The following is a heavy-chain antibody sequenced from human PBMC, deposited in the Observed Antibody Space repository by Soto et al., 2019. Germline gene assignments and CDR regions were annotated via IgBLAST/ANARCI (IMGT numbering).Heavy chain of an antibody. CDR3: AKDRYGDYGGIDY. J-gene: IGHJ4*02. V-gene: IGHV3-23*01. CDR2: ITGSGGST. Sequence: SGFTFSTYAMIWVRQAPGKGLEWVSVITGSGGSTYYADSVKGRFTISRDTSKNTLFLQMNSLGAEDTAVYYCAKDRYGDYGGIDYWGQGTMVTVS. CDR1: GFTFSTYA. D-gene: IGHD4-17*01.